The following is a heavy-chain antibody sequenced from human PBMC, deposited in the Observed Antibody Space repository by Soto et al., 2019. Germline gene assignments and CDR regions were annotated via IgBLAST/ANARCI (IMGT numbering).Heavy chain of an antibody. J-gene: IGHJ6*02. D-gene: IGHD3-10*01. V-gene: IGHV5-10-1*01. CDR3: ARDRYYGSGSYFHPYYYYGMDV. CDR1: GYSFTSYW. Sequence: PGESLKISCKGSGYSFTSYWISWVRQMPGKGLEWMGRIDPSDSYTNYSPSFQGHVTISADKSISTAYLQWSSLKASDTAMYYCARDRYYGSGSYFHPYYYYGMDVRGQGTTLTVSS. CDR2: IDPSDSYT.